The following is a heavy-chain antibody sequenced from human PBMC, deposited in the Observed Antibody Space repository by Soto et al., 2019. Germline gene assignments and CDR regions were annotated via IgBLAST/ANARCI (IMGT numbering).Heavy chain of an antibody. J-gene: IGHJ6*02. Sequence: SQTLSLTCAISGDSVSSNSAAWNWIRQSPSRGLEWLGRTYYRSKWYNDYAVSVKSRITINPDTSKNQFSLQLNSVTPEDTAVYYCARAYYDFWSGYYLAPYYYYYGMDVWGQGTTVTVSS. CDR3: ARAYYDFWSGYYLAPYYYYYGMDV. V-gene: IGHV6-1*01. D-gene: IGHD3-3*01. CDR1: GDSVSSNSAA. CDR2: TYYRSKWYN.